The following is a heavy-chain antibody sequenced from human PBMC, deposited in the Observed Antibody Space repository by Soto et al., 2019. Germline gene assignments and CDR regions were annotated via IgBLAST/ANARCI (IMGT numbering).Heavy chain of an antibody. V-gene: IGHV5-51*01. Sequence: LGESLKISCKGSGYSFTSYWIGWVRQMPGKGLEWMGIIYPGDSDTRYSPSFQGQVTISADKSISTAYLQWSSLKASDTAMYYCAITYYYDSSGYYYNGDAFDIWGQGTMVT. CDR3: AITYYYDSSGYYYNGDAFDI. D-gene: IGHD3-22*01. CDR1: GYSFTSYW. J-gene: IGHJ3*02. CDR2: IYPGDSDT.